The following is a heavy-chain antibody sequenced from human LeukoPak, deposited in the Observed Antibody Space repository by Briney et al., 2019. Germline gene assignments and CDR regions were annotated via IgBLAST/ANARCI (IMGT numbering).Heavy chain of an antibody. CDR1: GFTFRNYW. CDR2: TKPDGSAE. J-gene: IGHJ4*02. Sequence: GGSLRLSCAASGFTFRNYWMGWVRQAPGKGLEWVANTKPDGSAEYYADSVRGRFTTSRDNANNFLYLQMNSLRAEDTAVYYCARDGGLNTNFDSWGQGTLVTVSS. CDR3: ARDGGLNTNFDS. V-gene: IGHV3-7*01. D-gene: IGHD2-15*01.